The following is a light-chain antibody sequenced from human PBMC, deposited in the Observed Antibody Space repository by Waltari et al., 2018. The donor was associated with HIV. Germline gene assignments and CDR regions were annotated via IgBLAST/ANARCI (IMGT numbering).Light chain of an antibody. Sequence: EIVLTQSPGPLSLSPGEPATLSCRASPSLYNTYLAWYHQKPGHAPRLLIYGASSSATGIPDRFSGSGSGTDFTLTINRLEPEDFAVYFCQQYDNSPYTFGQGTKLDIK. CDR1: PSLYNTY. CDR3: QQYDNSPYT. J-gene: IGKJ2*01. V-gene: IGKV3-20*01. CDR2: GAS.